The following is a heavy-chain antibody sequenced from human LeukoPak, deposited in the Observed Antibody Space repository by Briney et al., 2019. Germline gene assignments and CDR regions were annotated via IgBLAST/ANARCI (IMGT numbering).Heavy chain of an antibody. Sequence: GGSLRLSCAASGFTFSSYEMNWVRQAPGKGLEWVSYINSSGSTIYYADSVKGRFTISRDNAKNSLYLQMNSLRAEDTAVYYCARDYDYVWGSYRDYWGQGTLVTVSS. CDR2: INSSGSTI. V-gene: IGHV3-48*03. CDR1: GFTFSSYE. CDR3: ARDYDYVWGSYRDY. D-gene: IGHD3-16*01. J-gene: IGHJ4*02.